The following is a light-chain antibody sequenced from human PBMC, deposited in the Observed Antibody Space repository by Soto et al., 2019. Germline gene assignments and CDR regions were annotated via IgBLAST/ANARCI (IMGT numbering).Light chain of an antibody. V-gene: IGLV2-14*03. CDR3: SSYTGSNTLIYV. CDR1: SRDVGGYNY. Sequence: QSVLTQLASVSGSRGQSITISCTGTSRDVGGYNYVSWYQQHPGKAPKVIIYDVSNRPSGVSNRFSASKSGNTASLTISGLQAEDEGYYYCSSYTGSNTLIYVFGTGTKVTVL. CDR2: DVS. J-gene: IGLJ1*01.